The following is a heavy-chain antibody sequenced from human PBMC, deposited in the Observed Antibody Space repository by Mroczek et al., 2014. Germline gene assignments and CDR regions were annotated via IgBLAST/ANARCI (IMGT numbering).Heavy chain of an antibody. CDR3: ARDGVLIVVVSYGMDV. J-gene: IGHJ6*02. CDR2: ISYDGSNK. D-gene: IGHD2-2*01. Sequence: QVQLVQSGGGVVQPGRSLRLSCAASGFTFSSYAMHWVRQAPGKGLEWVAVISYDGSNKYYADSVKGRFTTSRDNSKNTLYLQMNSLRAEDTAVYYCARDGVLIVVVSYGMDVWGQGTTVTVSS. V-gene: IGHV3-30-3*01. CDR1: GFTFSSYA.